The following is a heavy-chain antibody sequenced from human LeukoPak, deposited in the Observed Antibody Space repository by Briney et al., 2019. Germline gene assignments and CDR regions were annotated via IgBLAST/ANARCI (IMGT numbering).Heavy chain of an antibody. CDR3: ARNYYGSGSYYTPGY. D-gene: IGHD3-10*01. V-gene: IGHV3-30*04. J-gene: IGHJ4*02. CDR2: ISYDGSNK. CDR1: GFTFSSYA. Sequence: PGGSLRLSCAASGFTFSSYAMHWVRQAPGKGLEWVAVISYDGSNKYYADSVKGRFTISRDNSKNTLYLQMNSLRAEDTAVYYCARNYYGSGSYYTPGYWGQGTLVTVSS.